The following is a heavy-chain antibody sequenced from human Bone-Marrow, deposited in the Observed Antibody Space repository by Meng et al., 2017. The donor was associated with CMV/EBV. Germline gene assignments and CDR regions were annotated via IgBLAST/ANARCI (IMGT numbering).Heavy chain of an antibody. CDR2: INPNSGGT. Sequence: ASVKVSCKASGYTFTGYYMHWVRQAPGQGLEWMGWINPNSGGTNYAQKFQGRVTMTRDTFISTAYMELSRLRSDDTAVYYCAREGPRYYYDSSVLNWFDPWGQGTLVTVSS. D-gene: IGHD3-22*01. J-gene: IGHJ5*02. V-gene: IGHV1-2*02. CDR3: AREGPRYYYDSSVLNWFDP. CDR1: GYTFTGYY.